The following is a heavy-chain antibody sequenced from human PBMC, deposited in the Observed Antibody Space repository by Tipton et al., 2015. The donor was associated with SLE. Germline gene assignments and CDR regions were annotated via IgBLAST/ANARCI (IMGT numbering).Heavy chain of an antibody. CDR1: GASVSSFC. CDR3: ARQRLRLLSPLDA. CDR2: VCNSVST. V-gene: IGHV4-59*08. J-gene: IGHJ6*02. Sequence: LRLSCTVSGASVSSFCWNWIRQSPGKGLEWIACVCNSVSTNYDPSLKSRGTISVDTSKNHFSLELTPVTAADTAVYYCARQRLRLLSPLDAWGQGTTVTVS. D-gene: IGHD3-10*01.